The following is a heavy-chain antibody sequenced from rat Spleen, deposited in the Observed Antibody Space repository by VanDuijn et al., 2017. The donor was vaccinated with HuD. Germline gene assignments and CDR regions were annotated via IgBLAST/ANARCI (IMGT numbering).Heavy chain of an antibody. V-gene: IGHV5-29*01. CDR1: GFTFSDYY. Sequence: EVQLVESDGGLVQPGRSLKLSCAASGFTFSDYYMAWVRQTPTKGLEWVATISYDGSTTYYRDSVKGRFTISRDNAESTLYLQMDSLRSEATATYYCAREGGGLYWGQGVMVTVSS. D-gene: IGHD1-11*01. CDR3: AREGGGLY. CDR2: ISYDGSTT. J-gene: IGHJ2*01.